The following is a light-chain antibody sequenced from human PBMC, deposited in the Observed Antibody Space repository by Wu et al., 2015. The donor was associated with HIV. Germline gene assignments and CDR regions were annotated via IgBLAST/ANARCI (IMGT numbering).Light chain of an antibody. V-gene: IGKV3-20*01. J-gene: IGKJ5*01. CDR2: GAS. CDR3: QQYGSSRPVT. Sequence: EIVLTQSPGTLSLSPGERATLSCRASQSVSSRYLAWYQQKPGQAPRLLIYGASSRATGIPDRFSGSGSGTDFTLTISRLEPEDFAVYFXQQYGSSRPVTFGQGTRLEIK. CDR1: QSVSSRY.